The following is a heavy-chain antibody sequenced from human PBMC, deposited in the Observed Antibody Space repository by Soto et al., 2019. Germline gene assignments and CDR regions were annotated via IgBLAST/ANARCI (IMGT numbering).Heavy chain of an antibody. D-gene: IGHD3-9*01. Sequence: TAPTPSVTSPVSDVSVNRSRYYLTCIRPPPGKVLERIGYIYNSASTNYNPSLRSRLTISIDTSKNQVSLELSSVTAADSAVYYCLTHYHRYFDRWGRGIVVTVPS. CDR1: DVSVNRSRYY. CDR2: IYNSAST. J-gene: IGHJ2*01. V-gene: IGHV4-61*01. CDR3: LTHYHRYFDR.